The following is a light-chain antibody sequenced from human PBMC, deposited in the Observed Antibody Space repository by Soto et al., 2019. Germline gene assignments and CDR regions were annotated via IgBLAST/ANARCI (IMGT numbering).Light chain of an antibody. CDR3: LQHSTYPLT. CDR1: QGISSY. Sequence: IQLTQSPSSLSASVGDRVTITCRASQGISSYLAWFQQKPGIVPKRLIYAASSLQSGVPSRFSDSGSGTEFTLTISSLQPEDFATYYCLQHSTYPLTFGGGTKVDIK. J-gene: IGKJ4*01. V-gene: IGKV1-17*03. CDR2: AAS.